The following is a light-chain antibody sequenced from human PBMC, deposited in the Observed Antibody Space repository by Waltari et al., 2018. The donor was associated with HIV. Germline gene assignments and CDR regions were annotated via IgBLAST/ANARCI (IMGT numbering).Light chain of an antibody. Sequence: DIQMTQSPSSLSASVGDRVTITCRASQSISTYLNWYQQKPGKVPNLLIYAASSLQSGVPSRFSGSGSETDFTLTISSLQPEDFATYYCQQSYSTPPTFGGGTKVEIK. CDR2: AAS. V-gene: IGKV1-39*01. CDR1: QSISTY. CDR3: QQSYSTPPT. J-gene: IGKJ4*01.